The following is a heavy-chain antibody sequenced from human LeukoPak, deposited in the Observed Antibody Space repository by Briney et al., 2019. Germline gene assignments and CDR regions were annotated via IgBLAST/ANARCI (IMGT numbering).Heavy chain of an antibody. CDR2: IIPIFGTA. CDR3: ASQGGGYCSSTSCRLGYYYGMDV. J-gene: IGHJ6*04. D-gene: IGHD2-2*03. Sequence: GASVKASCKASGGTFSSYAISWVRQAPGQGLEWMGGIIPIFGTANYAQKFQGRVTITADESTSTAYMELSSLRSEETAVYYCASQGGGYCSSTSCRLGYYYGMDVWGKGTTVTVSS. V-gene: IGHV1-69*01. CDR1: GGTFSSYA.